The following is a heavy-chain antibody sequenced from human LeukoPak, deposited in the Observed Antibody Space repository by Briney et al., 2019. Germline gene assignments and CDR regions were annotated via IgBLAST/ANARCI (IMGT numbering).Heavy chain of an antibody. V-gene: IGHV4-61*02. Sequence: PSETLSLTCTVSGGSISSGSHYWSWIRQPAGKGLEWIGRIYTSGSTNYDPSLKSRVIISVDTSRNQFSLKLSSVTAADTAVYYCARESTRVGANDYWGQGTLVTVSS. CDR2: IYTSGST. D-gene: IGHD1-26*01. CDR3: ARESTRVGANDY. CDR1: GGSISSGSHY. J-gene: IGHJ4*02.